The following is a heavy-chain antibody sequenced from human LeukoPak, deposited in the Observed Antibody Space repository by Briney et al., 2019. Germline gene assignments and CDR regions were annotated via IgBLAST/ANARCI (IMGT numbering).Heavy chain of an antibody. CDR1: GFTFSSYA. D-gene: IGHD1-7*01. Sequence: GGSLRLSCAASGFTFSSYAMHWVRQAPGKGLEWVAVISYDGSNKYYADSVKGRFTISRDNAKNMLYLQMNSLRAEDTAVYYCACITGTWGNWFDPWGQGTLVTVSS. V-gene: IGHV3-30-3*01. CDR3: ACITGTWGNWFDP. CDR2: ISYDGSNK. J-gene: IGHJ5*02.